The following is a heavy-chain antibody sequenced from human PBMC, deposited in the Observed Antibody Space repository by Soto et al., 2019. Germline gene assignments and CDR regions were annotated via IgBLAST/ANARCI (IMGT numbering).Heavy chain of an antibody. J-gene: IGHJ4*02. V-gene: IGHV4-59*01. D-gene: IGHD2-2*01. Sequence: SATLSLTCSGSDDSMSSYYWSWIRQSPGKGLEWIGCMFHTGAADYNPSLKSRVTISMDMSKREVSLNLRSVTAADTAIYFCARAYCSLTRCLQFASRGRGTLVTVSS. CDR3: ARAYCSLTRCLQFAS. CDR1: DDSMSSYY. CDR2: MFHTGAA.